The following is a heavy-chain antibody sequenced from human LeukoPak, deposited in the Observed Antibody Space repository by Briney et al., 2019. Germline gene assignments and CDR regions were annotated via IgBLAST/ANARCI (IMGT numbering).Heavy chain of an antibody. CDR3: ARGVNSGYFDY. V-gene: IGHV4-59*01. CDR1: GGSISSYY. CDR2: IYYSGST. Sequence: SETLSLTCTVSGGSISSYYWTWTRKPPGKGLEWIGYIYYSGSTNYNPSLKSRVTISVDTSKNLFSLKLTSVTAADTAVYYCARGVNSGYFDYCGQGTLVTVSS. J-gene: IGHJ4*02. D-gene: IGHD1-26*01.